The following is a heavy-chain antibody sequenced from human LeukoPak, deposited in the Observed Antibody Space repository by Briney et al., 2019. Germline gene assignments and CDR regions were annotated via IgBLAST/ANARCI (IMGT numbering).Heavy chain of an antibody. CDR3: AKDLLRASSSGPDP. CDR2: IRYDGSNK. J-gene: IGHJ5*02. CDR1: GFTFSSYG. D-gene: IGHD1-26*01. V-gene: IGHV3-30*02. Sequence: GGSLRLSCAASGFTFSSYGMHWVRQAPGKGLEGVAFIRYDGSNKYYADSVKGRFTISRDNSKNTLYLQMNSLRAEDTAVYYCAKDLLRASSSGPDPWGQGTLVTVSS.